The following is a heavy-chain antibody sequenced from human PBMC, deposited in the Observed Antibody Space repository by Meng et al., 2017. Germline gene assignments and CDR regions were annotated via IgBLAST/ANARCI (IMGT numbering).Heavy chain of an antibody. D-gene: IGHD3-10*01. CDR3: AHRRDGYGSGYHFVY. CDR1: GCSLSSSGVG. V-gene: IGHV2-5*02. CDR2: NYGVSDK. Sequence: QITLTGPDPTLVKPPQTLTLTGTFSGCSLSSSGVGVGLIRQPPGKAQEKVALNYGVSDKRNPPSLKSMLIITKDTTKNQVVLTMTIMDPVDAAKYCGAHRRDGYGSGYHFVYWGQATLVTVSS. J-gene: IGHJ4*02.